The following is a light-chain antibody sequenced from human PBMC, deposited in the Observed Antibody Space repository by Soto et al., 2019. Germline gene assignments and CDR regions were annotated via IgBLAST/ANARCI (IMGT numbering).Light chain of an antibody. Sequence: QSVLTQPASVSGSPGQSITISCTGTSSDVGGYNYVSWYQHHPGKAPKLMIYDVSNRPSGVSNRFSGSKSGNTASLTISGLQPEDEADYYCSSYTTSNTRQIYLGTVTNVTDL. CDR2: DVS. CDR3: SSYTTSNTRQIY. J-gene: IGLJ1*01. V-gene: IGLV2-14*03. CDR1: SSDVGGYNY.